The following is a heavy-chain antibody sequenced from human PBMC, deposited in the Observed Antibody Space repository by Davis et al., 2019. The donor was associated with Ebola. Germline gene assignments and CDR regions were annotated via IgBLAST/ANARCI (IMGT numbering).Heavy chain of an antibody. D-gene: IGHD3-10*01. CDR2: ISSSGSTI. CDR1: GFTFSDYY. V-gene: IGHV3-11*04. CDR3: ARGPVLLWFGEYREGVDY. J-gene: IGHJ4*02. Sequence: GESLKISCAASGFTFSDYYMTWIRQAPGKGLEWVSYISSSGSTIYYADSVKGRFTISRDNAKNSLYLQMNSLRAEDTAVYYCARGPVLLWFGEYREGVDYWGQGTLVTVSS.